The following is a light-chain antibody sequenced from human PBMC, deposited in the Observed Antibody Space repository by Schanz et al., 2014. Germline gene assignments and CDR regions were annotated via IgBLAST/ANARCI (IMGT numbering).Light chain of an antibody. Sequence: EIVLTQSPGTLSLSPGERATLSCRASQSVSSSYLAWYQQKPGQAPRLLIYGASSRATGIPDRFSGSGSGTDFTLTISSLQSEDFAVYYCQHYNGWPAFGPGTKVDIK. CDR2: GAS. J-gene: IGKJ3*01. CDR1: QSVSSSY. CDR3: QHYNGWPA. V-gene: IGKV3-20*01.